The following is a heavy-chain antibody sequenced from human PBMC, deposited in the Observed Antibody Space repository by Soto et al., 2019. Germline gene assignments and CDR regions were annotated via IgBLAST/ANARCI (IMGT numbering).Heavy chain of an antibody. Sequence: QVQLVESGGGVVQPGRSLRLSCAASGFTFSSYGMHWVRQAPGKGLEWVAVISYDGSNKYYADSVKGRFTISRDNSKNTLYLQMNSLRAEDTAVYYCAKDRQVLVYYGMDVWGQGTTVTVSS. CDR3: AKDRQVLVYYGMDV. CDR2: ISYDGSNK. J-gene: IGHJ6*02. CDR1: GFTFSSYG. V-gene: IGHV3-30*18.